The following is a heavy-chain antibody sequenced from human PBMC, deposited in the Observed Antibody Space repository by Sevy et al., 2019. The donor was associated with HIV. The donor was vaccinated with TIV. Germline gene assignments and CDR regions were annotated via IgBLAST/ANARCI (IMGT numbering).Heavy chain of an antibody. V-gene: IGHV3-7*03. CDR2: IKQDGSEK. J-gene: IGHJ4*02. Sequence: GGSLRLSCAASGFTFSNYWMTWVRQAPGKGLEWVAHIKQDGSEKHYVDSVKGRFTISRDNSKNSVYLQMNSLRAEDTAVYFCAREGYYDYIWGSYPYFNDHWGQGTLVTVSS. CDR3: AREGYYDYIWGSYPYFNDH. D-gene: IGHD3-16*01. CDR1: GFTFSNYW.